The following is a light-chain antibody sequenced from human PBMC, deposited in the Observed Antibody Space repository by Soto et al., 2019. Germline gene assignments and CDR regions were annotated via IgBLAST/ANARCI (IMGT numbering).Light chain of an antibody. CDR3: QHYGNTPPSVT. CDR1: QSVSTSY. V-gene: IGKV3-20*01. Sequence: EIVLTQSPCTLSLSPGERATLSCRASQSVSTSYLAWYQQKPGQAPRLLIYDASNRATGIPDRFSGSGSGTDFTLTISRLEPEDFAVYYCQHYGNTPPSVTFGPGTKVDIK. J-gene: IGKJ3*01. CDR2: DAS.